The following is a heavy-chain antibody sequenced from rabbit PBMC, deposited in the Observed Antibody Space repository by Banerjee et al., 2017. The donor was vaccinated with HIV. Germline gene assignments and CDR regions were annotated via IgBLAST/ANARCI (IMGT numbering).Heavy chain of an antibody. V-gene: IGHV1S45*01. CDR1: GFSFSSNYW. Sequence: QEQLEESGGDLVKPEGSLTLTCTASGFSFSSNYWLCWVRQAPGKGLEWIACIGAGSTYYATWAKGRFTISKTSSTTVTLQMTSLTAADTATYFCVRETETYAGYAGYRGFNLWGPGTLVTVS. D-gene: IGHD7-1*01. CDR3: VRETETYAGYAGYRGFNL. CDR2: IGAGST. J-gene: IGHJ4*01.